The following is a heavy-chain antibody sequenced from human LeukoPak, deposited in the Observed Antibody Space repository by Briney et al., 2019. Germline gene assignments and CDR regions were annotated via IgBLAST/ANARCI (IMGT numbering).Heavy chain of an antibody. Sequence: SETPSLTCTVSGGSISSYYWSWIRQPAGKGLEWIGRIYTSGSTNYNPSLKSRVTISVDKSKNQFSLKLSSVTAADTAVYYCARVRYYDSSGYYYFDYWGQGTLVTVSS. J-gene: IGHJ4*02. V-gene: IGHV4-4*07. CDR1: GGSISSYY. D-gene: IGHD3-22*01. CDR3: ARVRYYDSSGYYYFDY. CDR2: IYTSGST.